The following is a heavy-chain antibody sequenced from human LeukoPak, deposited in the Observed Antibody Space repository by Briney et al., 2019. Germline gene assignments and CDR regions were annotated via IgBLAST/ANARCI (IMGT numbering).Heavy chain of an antibody. CDR2: IYYSGST. J-gene: IGHJ1*01. CDR3: ARGPYYYDSSGDSSGYYYPEYFQH. CDR1: GGSISSGDYY. V-gene: IGHV4-30-4*01. Sequence: RSSQTLSLTCTVSGGSISSGDYYWSRIRQPPGKGLEWIGYIYYSGSTYYNPSLQSRVTISVDTSKNQFSLKLSSVTAADTAVYYCARGPYYYDSSGDSSGYYYPEYFQHWGQGTLVTVSS. D-gene: IGHD3-22*01.